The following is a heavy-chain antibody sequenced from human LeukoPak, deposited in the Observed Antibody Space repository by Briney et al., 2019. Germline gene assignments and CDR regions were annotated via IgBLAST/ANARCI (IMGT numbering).Heavy chain of an antibody. D-gene: IGHD2-2*01. J-gene: IGHJ4*02. Sequence: PGGSLRLSCAASGFTFSSYSMNWVRQAPGKGLEWVSSISSSSSYIYYADSVKDRFTISRDNAKNSLYLQMNSLRAEDTAVYYCARIGCCSSTSCYPAGNFDYWGQGTLVTVSS. CDR3: ARIGCCSSTSCYPAGNFDY. V-gene: IGHV3-21*01. CDR1: GFTFSSYS. CDR2: ISSSSSYI.